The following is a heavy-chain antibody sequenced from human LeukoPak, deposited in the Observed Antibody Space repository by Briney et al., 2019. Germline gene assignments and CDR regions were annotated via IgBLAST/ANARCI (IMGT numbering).Heavy chain of an antibody. V-gene: IGHV3-73*01. CDR1: GFTFSGSD. CDR2: IRSKPNTYAT. CDR3: ALLLADRALGY. J-gene: IGHJ4*02. Sequence: GGSLRLSCAASGFTFSGSDVHWVRQASGKGLEWVGRIRSKPNTYATAYAASVKGRFTISRDDSENTAYLQMNSLRAEDTAVYYCALLLADRALGYWGQGTLVTVSS. D-gene: IGHD3-16*01.